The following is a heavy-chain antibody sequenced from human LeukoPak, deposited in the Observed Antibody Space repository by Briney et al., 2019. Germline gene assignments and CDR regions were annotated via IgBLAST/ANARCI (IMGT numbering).Heavy chain of an antibody. CDR3: AKGHRYYYYYMDV. CDR2: ISYDGSNK. V-gene: IGHV3-30*18. J-gene: IGHJ6*03. CDR1: GFTFSSYG. Sequence: GGSLRLSCAASGFTFSSYGMHWVRQAPGKGLEWVAVISYDGSNKYYADSVKGRFTISRDNSKNTLYLQMNSLGAEDTAVYYCAKGHRYYYYYMDVWGKGTTVTVSS.